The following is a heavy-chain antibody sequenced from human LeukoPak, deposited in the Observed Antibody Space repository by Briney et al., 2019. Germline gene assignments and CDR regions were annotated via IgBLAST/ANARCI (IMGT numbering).Heavy chain of an antibody. Sequence: ASVKVSCKSSGYTFTGYYMHWVRQAPGQGLEWMGIINPSGGSTSYAQKFQGRVTMTRDTSTSTVYMELSSLRYEDTAVYYCATDYTVYPLDYWGQGTLVTVSS. CDR1: GYTFTGYY. D-gene: IGHD5/OR15-5a*01. V-gene: IGHV1-46*01. J-gene: IGHJ4*02. CDR3: ATDYTVYPLDY. CDR2: INPSGGST.